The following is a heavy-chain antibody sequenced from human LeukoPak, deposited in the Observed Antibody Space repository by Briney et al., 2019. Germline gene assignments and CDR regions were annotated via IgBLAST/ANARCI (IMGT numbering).Heavy chain of an antibody. CDR2: IYTSGST. D-gene: IGHD6-13*01. V-gene: IGHV4-4*07. Sequence: SETLSLTCTVSGGSISSYYWSWIRQPAGKGLEWIGRIYTSGSTNYNPSLKSRLTMSVDTPKNQFSLKLSSAAAADTAVYYCARDLGSSWPFDYWGQGTLVTVSS. J-gene: IGHJ4*02. CDR1: GGSISSYY. CDR3: ARDLGSSWPFDY.